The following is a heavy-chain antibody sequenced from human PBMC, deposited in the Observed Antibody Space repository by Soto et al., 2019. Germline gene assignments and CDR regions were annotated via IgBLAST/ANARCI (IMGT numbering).Heavy chain of an antibody. Sequence: EVQLVESGGGLVQPGGSLKLSCEASGFTFTNYWIHWSRQAPGKGLVWVSRINSDGSNINYADFVKGRFTISRDNAKTTVYLQMNSLRAEDTAVYFCASSATGLYGDYNWGQGALVTVSS. CDR2: INSDGSNI. D-gene: IGHD4-17*01. J-gene: IGHJ4*02. V-gene: IGHV3-74*01. CDR1: GFTFTNYW. CDR3: ASSATGLYGDYN.